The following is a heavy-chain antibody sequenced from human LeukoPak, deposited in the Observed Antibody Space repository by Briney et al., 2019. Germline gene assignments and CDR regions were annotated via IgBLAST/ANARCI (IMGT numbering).Heavy chain of an antibody. J-gene: IGHJ6*03. CDR3: ARGRGGYDSCYYYYMDV. D-gene: IGHD5-12*01. CDR2: IYYSGST. CDR1: GGSISSYY. Sequence: SETLSLTCTVSGGSISSYYWSWIRQPPGKGLEWIGYIYYSGSTNYNPSLKSRVTISVDTSKNQFSLKLSSVTAADTAVYYCARGRGGYDSCYYYYMDVWGKGTTVIVSS. V-gene: IGHV4-59*01.